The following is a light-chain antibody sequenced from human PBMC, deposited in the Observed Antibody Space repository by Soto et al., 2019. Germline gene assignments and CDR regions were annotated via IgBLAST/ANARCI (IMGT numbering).Light chain of an antibody. CDR2: GAS. V-gene: IGKV3-15*01. J-gene: IGKJ1*01. CDR1: HSVTSN. Sequence: EIVMTQSPATLSVSLGERATLSCWASHSVTSNLAWYQQKPGQAPRLLIYGASTRATGIPARFSGSGSGTEFTLTIRSLQSEDFAVYHCQQYDNWPRTFGQGTKVEMK. CDR3: QQYDNWPRT.